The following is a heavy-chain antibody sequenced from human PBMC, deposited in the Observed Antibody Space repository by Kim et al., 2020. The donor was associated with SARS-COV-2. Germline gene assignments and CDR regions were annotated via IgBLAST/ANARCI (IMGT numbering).Heavy chain of an antibody. J-gene: IGHJ6*02. V-gene: IGHV3-23*01. CDR2: ISAGGDRT. CDR3: VKGTSNYHFQGMDV. D-gene: IGHD6-6*01. Sequence: GGSLRLSCAASRFTFSNYAITWVRQAPGKGLEWVSSISAGGDRTHYADSVKGRFTISRDNSKDTLYLQVDSLRAEDTALYYFVKGTSNYHFQGMDVWGQGTTLTV. CDR1: RFTFSNYA.